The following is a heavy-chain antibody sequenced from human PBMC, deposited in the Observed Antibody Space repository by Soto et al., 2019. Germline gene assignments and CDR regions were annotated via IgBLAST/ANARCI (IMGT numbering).Heavy chain of an antibody. V-gene: IGHV1-18*01. Sequence: QVHLVQSGAEVKKPGASVKVSCTASGYTFTNFGISWVRQAPGQGLEWMGWISAYNGNTNYAQKFQGRVTITTDSSTSTAYMELRSRCSDDTAVDYCARGGAPIAYWGQGTLVTVSS. CDR3: ARGGAPIAY. D-gene: IGHD3-16*01. CDR2: ISAYNGNT. CDR1: GYTFTNFG. J-gene: IGHJ4*02.